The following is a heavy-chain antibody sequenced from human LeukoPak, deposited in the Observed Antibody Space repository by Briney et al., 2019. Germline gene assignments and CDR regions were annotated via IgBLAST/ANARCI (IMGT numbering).Heavy chain of an antibody. D-gene: IGHD3-9*01. Sequence: SETLSLTYTVSGGSISSYYWSWIRQPPGKGLEWIGYIYYSGSTNYNPSLKSRVTISVDTSKNQFSLKLSSVTAADTAVYYCARGGRITIFPFDYWGQGTLVTVSS. CDR1: GGSISSYY. CDR3: ARGGRITIFPFDY. CDR2: IYYSGST. V-gene: IGHV4-59*12. J-gene: IGHJ4*02.